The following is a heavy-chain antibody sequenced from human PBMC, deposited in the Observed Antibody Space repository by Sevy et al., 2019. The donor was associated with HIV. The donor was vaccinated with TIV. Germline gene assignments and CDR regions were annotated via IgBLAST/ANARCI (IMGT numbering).Heavy chain of an antibody. CDR1: GFNFSIYG. D-gene: IGHD4-17*01. J-gene: IGHJ4*02. CDR2: IYYDESSQ. CDR3: VRGRDYGNFDY. Sequence: GGSLRLSFAASGFNFSIYGMHWVRQAPGKGLEWVALIYYDESSQYYADSVKGRFTISRDNSKNTLYLQMNSLRVEDTALYYCVRGRDYGNFDYWGQGTLVTVSS. V-gene: IGHV3-33*01.